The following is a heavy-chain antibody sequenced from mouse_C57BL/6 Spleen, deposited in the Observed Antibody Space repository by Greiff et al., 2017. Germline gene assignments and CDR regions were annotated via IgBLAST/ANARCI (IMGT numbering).Heavy chain of an antibody. Sequence: VQLKQSGGDLVKPGGSLKLSCAASGFTFSSYGMSWVRQTPDKRLEWVATISSGGSYTYYPDSVKGRFTISRDNAKNTLYLQMSSLKSEDTAMYYCARHGDDYDDGAFDYWGQGTTLTVSS. D-gene: IGHD2-4*01. CDR2: ISSGGSYT. CDR1: GFTFSSYG. J-gene: IGHJ2*01. CDR3: ARHGDDYDDGAFDY. V-gene: IGHV5-6*01.